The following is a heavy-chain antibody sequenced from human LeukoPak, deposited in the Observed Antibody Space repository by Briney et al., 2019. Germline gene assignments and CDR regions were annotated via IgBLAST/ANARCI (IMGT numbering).Heavy chain of an antibody. CDR1: GFTFDDYG. Sequence: GGSLRLSCAASGFTFDDYGMHWVRQAPGKGLEWVAFIRYDGSNEYYADSVKGRFTISRDNSKNTVYVQMRSLRAEDTAVYYCAKAPLSYYDILTGYGYMGVWGKGTTVTISS. CDR2: IRYDGSNE. CDR3: AKAPLSYYDILTGYGYMGV. V-gene: IGHV3-30*02. J-gene: IGHJ6*03. D-gene: IGHD3-9*01.